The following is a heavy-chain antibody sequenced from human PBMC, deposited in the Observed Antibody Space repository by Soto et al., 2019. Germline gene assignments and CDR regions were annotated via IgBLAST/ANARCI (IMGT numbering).Heavy chain of an antibody. CDR1: GGSISSYY. V-gene: IGHV4-59*01. CDR2: IYYSGST. Sequence: SETLSLTCTVSGGSISSYYWSWIRQPSGKGLEWIGYIYYSGSTNYNPSLKSRVTISVDTSKNQFSLKLSSVTAADTAVYYCARVRTAAAGEFDYWGQGTLVTVSS. J-gene: IGHJ4*02. D-gene: IGHD6-13*01. CDR3: ARVRTAAAGEFDY.